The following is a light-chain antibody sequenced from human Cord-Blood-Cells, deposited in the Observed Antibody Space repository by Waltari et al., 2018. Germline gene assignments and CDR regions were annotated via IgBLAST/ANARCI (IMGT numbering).Light chain of an antibody. V-gene: IGLV2-11*01. CDR2: DVS. CDR3: CSYAGSYTLAVV. Sequence: QSALTQPRSVSGAPGQSVTISCTGTSSDDGGYNYVSWYQQHPGKAPKLMIYDVSKRPSGVPDRFSGSKSGNTASLTISGLQAEDEADYYCCSYAGSYTLAVVFGGGTKLTVL. J-gene: IGLJ2*01. CDR1: SSDDGGYNY.